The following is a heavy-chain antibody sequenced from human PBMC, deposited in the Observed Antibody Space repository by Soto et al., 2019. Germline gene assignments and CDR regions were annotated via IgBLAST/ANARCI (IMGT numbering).Heavy chain of an antibody. CDR1: GFTFGDYA. V-gene: IGHV3-49*03. Sequence: GGSLRLSCTASGFTFGDYAMSWFRQAPGKGLEWVGFIRSKAYGGTTEYAASVKGRFTISRDDSKSIAYLQMNSLKTEDTAVYYCTRHPNTSSSSWRYNRFDPWGQGTLVTVSS. J-gene: IGHJ5*02. CDR2: IRSKAYGGTT. CDR3: TRHPNTSSSSWRYNRFDP. D-gene: IGHD6-13*01.